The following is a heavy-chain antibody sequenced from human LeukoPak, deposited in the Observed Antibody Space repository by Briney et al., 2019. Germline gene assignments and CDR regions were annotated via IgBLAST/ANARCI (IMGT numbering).Heavy chain of an antibody. CDR2: IYSGGNT. D-gene: IGHD4-23*01. J-gene: IGHJ4*02. V-gene: IGHV3-53*01. CDR1: GFTVSSNY. Sequence: GGSLRLSCAASGFTVSSNYMSWVRQAPGKGLEWVSVIYSGGNTYYADSVKGRFTISRDNSKNTLYLQVNSLRAEDTAVYYCARDSSDYGGKGVDYWGQGTLVTVSS. CDR3: ARDSSDYGGKGVDY.